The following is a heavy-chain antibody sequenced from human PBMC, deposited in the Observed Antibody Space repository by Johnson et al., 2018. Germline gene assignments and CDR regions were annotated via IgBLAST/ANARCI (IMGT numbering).Heavy chain of an antibody. V-gene: IGHV1-69*01. CDR3: ARAPGGELHLDAFDN. Sequence: QVQLVQSGAEVKKPGSSVKVSCKASGGTFSSYAISWVRQAPGQGLEWMGGSITIFGTANYAQKFQGSVTITADESTSTAYMELSSLRSEDTAVYYLARAPGGELHLDAFDNWGQGTVVTASS. D-gene: IGHD1-7*01. CDR2: SITIFGTA. J-gene: IGHJ3*02. CDR1: GGTFSSYA.